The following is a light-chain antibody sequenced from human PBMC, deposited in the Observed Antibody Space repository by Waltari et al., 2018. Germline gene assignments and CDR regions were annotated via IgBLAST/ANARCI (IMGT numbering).Light chain of an antibody. CDR2: QDS. CDR3: QAWDSSVV. Sequence: SYELPQPPSVSVSPGQTASITCSGDKLGDKYACWYQQRPGQSPVRVIYQDSKRPSGIHDRFSGSNSGNTATLTIGGTPAMDEADYYCQAWDSSVVFGGGTKLTVL. V-gene: IGLV3-1*01. J-gene: IGLJ2*01. CDR1: KLGDKY.